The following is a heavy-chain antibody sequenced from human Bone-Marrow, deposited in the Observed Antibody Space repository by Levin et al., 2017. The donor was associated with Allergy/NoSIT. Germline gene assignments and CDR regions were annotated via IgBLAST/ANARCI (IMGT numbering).Heavy chain of an antibody. Sequence: EASVKVSCKASGYTFTIFGISWVRQAPGQGLEWMGWISGYNGRTKYAQKFQNTVTMTTDTSAATAYLELRSLRSGDTAVYYCARDDEDTLTGVPPDYWGQGTLVTVSS. CDR2: ISGYNGRT. V-gene: IGHV1-18*01. CDR1: GYTFTIFG. J-gene: IGHJ4*02. CDR3: ARDDEDTLTGVPPDY. D-gene: IGHD3-9*01.